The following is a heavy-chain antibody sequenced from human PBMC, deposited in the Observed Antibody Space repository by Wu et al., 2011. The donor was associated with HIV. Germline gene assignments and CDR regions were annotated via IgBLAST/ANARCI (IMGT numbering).Heavy chain of an antibody. J-gene: IGHJ3*02. V-gene: IGHV1-2*02. Sequence: QVQLVQSGAEVKKPGSSVNVSCKTSGGTFSNYAISWVRQAPGQGLEWMGWINPNSGGTNYAQKFQGRVTMTRDTSISTAYMELSRLRSDDTAVYYCARRDHDAFDIWGQGTMVTVSS. CDR2: INPNSGGT. CDR3: ARRDHDAFDI. CDR1: GGTFSNYA.